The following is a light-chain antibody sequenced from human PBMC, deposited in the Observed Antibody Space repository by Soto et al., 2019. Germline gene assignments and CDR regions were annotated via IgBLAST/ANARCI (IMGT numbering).Light chain of an antibody. Sequence: AIPMTQSPSSLSASVGDRVTISCRASQGIRNDLGWYQQKTGKAPKLLISAASTLHSGVPSRFSSSGSGTDFTLTISSLKPEDVATFYCLIDDSYPLTFGGGTQMEIK. J-gene: IGKJ4*01. CDR2: AAS. CDR1: QGIRND. CDR3: LIDDSYPLT. V-gene: IGKV1-6*01.